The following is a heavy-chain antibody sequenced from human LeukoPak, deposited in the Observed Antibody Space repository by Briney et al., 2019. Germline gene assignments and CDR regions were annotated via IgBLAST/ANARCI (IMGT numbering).Heavy chain of an antibody. CDR2: IYSGGST. CDR1: GFTVSSNY. Sequence: GGSLRLSCAASGFTVSSNYMSWVRQAPGKGLEWVSVIYSGGSTYYADSVKGRFTISRDNSKNTLYLQMNSLRAEDTAVYYCARDGSGSYCFDYRGQGTLVTVSS. J-gene: IGHJ4*02. CDR3: ARDGSGSYCFDY. V-gene: IGHV3-66*01. D-gene: IGHD3-10*01.